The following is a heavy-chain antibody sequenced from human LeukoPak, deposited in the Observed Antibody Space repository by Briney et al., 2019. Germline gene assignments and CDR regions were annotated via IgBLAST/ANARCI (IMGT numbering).Heavy chain of an antibody. CDR1: GGSISSGGYY. Sequence: PSQTLSLTCTVSGGSISSGGYYWSWIRQPPGKGLEWIGYIYHSGSTYYNPSLKSRVTISVDRSKNQFSLKLSSVTAADTAVYYCARGGDLANFFGVVNPHPNWFDPWGQGTLVTVSS. CDR2: IYHSGST. V-gene: IGHV4-30-2*01. D-gene: IGHD3-3*01. CDR3: ARGGDLANFFGVVNPHPNWFDP. J-gene: IGHJ5*02.